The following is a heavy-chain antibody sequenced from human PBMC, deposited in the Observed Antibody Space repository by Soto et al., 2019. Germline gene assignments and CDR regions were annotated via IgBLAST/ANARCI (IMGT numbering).Heavy chain of an antibody. CDR1: GFTFSSYG. CDR2: ISYDGSNK. J-gene: IGHJ3*02. Sequence: QVQLVESGGGVVQPGRSLRLSCAASGFTFSSYGMHWFRQAPGKGLEWVAVISYDGSNKYYIDSVKGRYTISRDNSNNTLYLQMVSLRAEDTAVYYCANAQASIPAAGGALDIWGKGTMVTVSS. V-gene: IGHV3-30*18. CDR3: ANAQASIPAAGGALDI. D-gene: IGHD6-13*01.